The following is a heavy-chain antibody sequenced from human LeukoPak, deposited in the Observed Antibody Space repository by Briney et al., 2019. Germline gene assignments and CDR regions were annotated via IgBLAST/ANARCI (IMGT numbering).Heavy chain of an antibody. Sequence: SETLSLTCTVSGGSISSGSYYWGWIRQPPGKGLEWIASMYYSGTTFYSPSLKSRVTISVDTSKNQLSLKLGSVTAADTAVYYCARHPPRDGSAFDYWGQGTLVTVSS. V-gene: IGHV4-39*01. CDR1: GGSISSGSYY. CDR3: ARHPPRDGSAFDY. J-gene: IGHJ4*02. CDR2: MYYSGTT.